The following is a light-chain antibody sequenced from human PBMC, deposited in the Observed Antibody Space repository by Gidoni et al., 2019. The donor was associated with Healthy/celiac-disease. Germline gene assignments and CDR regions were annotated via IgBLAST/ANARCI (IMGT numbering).Light chain of an antibody. CDR2: RNN. J-gene: IGLJ2*01. CDR3: AAWDDSLSGVV. V-gene: IGLV1-47*01. CDR1: SSNIGSTS. Sequence: QSVLTQPPSASGAPGQRVTISCSGRSSNIGSTSVYWYTQLPGTAPQLLIYRNNQRPSGVPDRFSGSKSGNSASLAISGLRSEDEADYYCAAWDDSLSGVVFGGGTKLTVL.